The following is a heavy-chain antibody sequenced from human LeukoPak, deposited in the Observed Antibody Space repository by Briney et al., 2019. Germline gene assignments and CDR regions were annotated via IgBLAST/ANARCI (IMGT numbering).Heavy chain of an antibody. CDR3: ASNSGYGLNDAFDI. J-gene: IGHJ3*02. CDR2: ISSSGSTT. D-gene: IGHD3-22*01. Sequence: PGGSLRLSCAASGFTFSDCYMNWIRQAPGKGREWVSYISSSGSTTYYADSVQGRFTISRDNAKNSLYLQMDSLRAEDTAVYYCASNSGYGLNDAFDIWGQGTMVTVSS. CDR1: GFTFSDCY. V-gene: IGHV3-11*01.